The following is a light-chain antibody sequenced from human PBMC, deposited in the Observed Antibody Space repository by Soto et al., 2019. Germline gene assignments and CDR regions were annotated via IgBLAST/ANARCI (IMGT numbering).Light chain of an antibody. Sequence: QSMLTQPPSASVSPGQSVSISCTGTSSDVGGYNYVSWYQQHPGKAPKLMIYEVSKRPSGVPDRFSGSKSGNTASLTVSGLQAEDVADYYCSSYAGSNNFFYVFGTGTKVTVL. CDR3: SSYAGSNNFFYV. V-gene: IGLV2-8*01. CDR1: SSDVGGYNY. CDR2: EVS. J-gene: IGLJ1*01.